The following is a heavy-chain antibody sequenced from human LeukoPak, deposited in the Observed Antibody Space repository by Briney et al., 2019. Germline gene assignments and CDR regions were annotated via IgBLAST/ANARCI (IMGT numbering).Heavy chain of an antibody. CDR3: ARDGGYYDSSGYRPYNWFDP. CDR2: IYTSGST. Sequence: SETLSLTCTVSGGSISSYYWSWIRQPPGKGLEWIGRIYTSGSTNYNPSLKSRVTMSVDTSKNQFSLKLSSVTAADTAVYYCARDGGYYDSSGYRPYNWFDPWGQGTLVTVSS. CDR1: GGSISSYY. V-gene: IGHV4-4*07. J-gene: IGHJ5*02. D-gene: IGHD3-22*01.